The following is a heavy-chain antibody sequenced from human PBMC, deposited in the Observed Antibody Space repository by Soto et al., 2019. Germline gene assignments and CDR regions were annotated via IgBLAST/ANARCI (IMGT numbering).Heavy chain of an antibody. CDR3: AGQVGSGYWYFDL. J-gene: IGHJ2*01. V-gene: IGHV4-39*01. CDR1: GGSISTSRYY. Sequence: QLQLQESGPGLVKPSETLSLTCTVSGGSISTSRYYWGWIRQPPGKGLEWIGSIFYSGTTYYNPSLKRRVPXSXDXSQNQFSLKLTSVTAADPAVYSCAGQVGSGYWYFDLWGRGTLVTVSS. CDR2: IFYSGTT. D-gene: IGHD3-10*01.